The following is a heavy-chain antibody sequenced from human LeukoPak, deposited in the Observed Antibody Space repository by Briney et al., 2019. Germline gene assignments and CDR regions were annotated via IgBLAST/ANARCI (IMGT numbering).Heavy chain of an antibody. CDR3: AKVFVTGMSYLPH. D-gene: IGHD2-21*02. CDR2: FSDSGGTS. CDR1: GFTFSSYA. Sequence: GRSLRLSCAASGFTFSSYAMSWVRQAPGKGLEWVSGFSDSGGTSYYADSVKGRLTISRDNSKNTLYLQMNSLRAEDTAVYYCAKVFVTGMSYLPHWGQGTLVTVSS. V-gene: IGHV3-23*01. J-gene: IGHJ1*01.